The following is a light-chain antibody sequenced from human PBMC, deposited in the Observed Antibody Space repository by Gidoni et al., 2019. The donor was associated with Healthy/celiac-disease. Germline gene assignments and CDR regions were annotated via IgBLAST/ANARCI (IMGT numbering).Light chain of an antibody. V-gene: IGKV4-1*01. Sequence: DIVMTQSPDALAVSLGERAPINCKSSKSVLYSSNNKNYLAWYQQKPGQPPKLLIYWASTRESGVPDRFSGSGSGTDFTLTISSLQAEDVAVYYCQQYYSTPYTFGQWTKLEIK. CDR1: KSVLYSSNNKNY. CDR3: QQYYSTPYT. J-gene: IGKJ2*01. CDR2: WAS.